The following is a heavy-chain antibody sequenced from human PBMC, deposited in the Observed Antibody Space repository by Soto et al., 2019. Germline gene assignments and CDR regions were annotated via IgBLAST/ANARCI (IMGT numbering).Heavy chain of an antibody. J-gene: IGHJ6*02. CDR3: ARVVGDHYYYYGMDV. CDR2: INHSGST. CDR1: GGSFSGYY. D-gene: IGHD3-16*01. V-gene: IGHV4-34*01. Sequence: SETLSLTCAVYGGSFSGYYWSWIRQPPGKGLEWIGEINHSGSTNYNPSLKSRVTISVDTSKNQFSLKLSSVTAADTAVYYCARVVGDHYYYYGMDVWGQGTTVTVSS.